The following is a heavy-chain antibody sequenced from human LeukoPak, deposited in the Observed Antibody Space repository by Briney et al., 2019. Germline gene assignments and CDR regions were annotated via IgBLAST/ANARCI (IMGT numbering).Heavy chain of an antibody. J-gene: IGHJ4*02. CDR1: GDPITGYSDY. D-gene: IGHD6-13*01. Sequence: SETLSLTCTVSGDPITGYSDYKWSWIRQPPGKGLEWIGYIYYHGAINYNPSLKSRVSISVDPSKNQFSLSLSSATAADTAKYYCAREYSAFDYWGQGTLVTVSS. CDR2: IYYHGAI. CDR3: AREYSAFDY. V-gene: IGHV4-61*01.